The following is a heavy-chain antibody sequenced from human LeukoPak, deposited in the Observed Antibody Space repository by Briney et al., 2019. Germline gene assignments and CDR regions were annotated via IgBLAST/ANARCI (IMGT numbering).Heavy chain of an antibody. V-gene: IGHV3-53*01. CDR1: GVTAIRNY. Sequence: GGSLRLSCAASGVTAIRNYMSWVRQAPGKGREWVSVIYSDGSAYYADSAKGRFTISRDNSKNTLYLQLKSLRVEDMAVYYCARATYCSSTSCYIPYYYYYYMDVWGKGTTVTVSS. J-gene: IGHJ6*03. D-gene: IGHD2-2*02. CDR2: IYSDGSA. CDR3: ARATYCSSTSCYIPYYYYYYMDV.